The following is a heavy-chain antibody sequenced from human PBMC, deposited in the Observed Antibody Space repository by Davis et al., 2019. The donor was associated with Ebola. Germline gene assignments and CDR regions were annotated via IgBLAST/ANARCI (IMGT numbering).Heavy chain of an antibody. CDR2: ISSDNGAI. V-gene: IGHV3-48*01. CDR1: GITLSRYS. J-gene: IGHJ4*02. CDR3: ARVQYASTWYIDY. Sequence: GGSLRLSCAGSGITLSRYSMNWVRQAPGKGLEWVSYISSDNGAIYYADSVKGRFTISRDNAKNTLYLQMSSLRVDDTAVYYCARVQYASTWYIDYWGQGTLVTVSS. D-gene: IGHD2-2*01.